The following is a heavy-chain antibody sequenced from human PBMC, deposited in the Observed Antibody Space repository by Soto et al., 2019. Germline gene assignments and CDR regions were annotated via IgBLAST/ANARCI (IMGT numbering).Heavy chain of an antibody. J-gene: IGHJ4*02. Sequence: QLQLQESGPGLVKPSETLSLTCSVSGGSINYNSYHWGWIRQPPGQGLEWIGSIVYTGTTFYNPSLESRVTTSVDTSKNSFSLHLTSATAADTAVYFCARRVVVAPVANVWGQGTLVTVSS. D-gene: IGHD2-2*01. CDR2: IVYTGTT. CDR1: GGSINYNSYH. CDR3: ARRVVVAPVANV. V-gene: IGHV4-39*02.